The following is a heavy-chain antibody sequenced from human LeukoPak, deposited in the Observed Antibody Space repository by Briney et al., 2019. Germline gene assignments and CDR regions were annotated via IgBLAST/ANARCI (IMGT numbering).Heavy chain of an antibody. Sequence: ASVTVSFKASGYTFTIYGISWVRQAPGQGLEWMGWISAYNGNTNYAQKLHGRVTMTTDTSTSTAYMELRSLRSEDTAVYYCGSCSGGSCYSKYYYYYMDVWGKGTTVTVSS. CDR2: ISAYNGNT. CDR3: GSCSGGSCYSKYYYYYMDV. CDR1: GYTFTIYG. J-gene: IGHJ6*03. V-gene: IGHV1-18*01. D-gene: IGHD2-15*01.